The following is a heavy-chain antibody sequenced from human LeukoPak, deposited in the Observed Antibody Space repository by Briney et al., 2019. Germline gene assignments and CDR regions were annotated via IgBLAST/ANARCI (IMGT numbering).Heavy chain of an antibody. CDR3: ARERTRPNHFDY. J-gene: IGHJ4*02. D-gene: IGHD3/OR15-3a*01. Sequence: ASVKVSCKASGYTFTSNYMHWVRQAPGQGLEWMGIINPSGGSTSYAQKFQGRVTMTRDTSTSTVYMELSSLRSEDTAVYYCARERTRPNHFDYWGQGTLVTVSS. V-gene: IGHV1-46*01. CDR2: INPSGGST. CDR1: GYTFTSNY.